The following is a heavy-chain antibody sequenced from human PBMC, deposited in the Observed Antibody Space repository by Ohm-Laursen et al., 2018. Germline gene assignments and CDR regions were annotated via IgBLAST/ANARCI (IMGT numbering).Heavy chain of an antibody. D-gene: IGHD2-21*02. CDR1: GFSVSSYD. J-gene: IGHJ4*02. CDR3: AHDERAGVTSSS. CDR2: MKHDGSLI. V-gene: IGHV3-7*01. Sequence: SLRLSCAASGFSVSSYDMKWVRQTPGKGLEWVANMKHDGSLINYVDSVRGRFTISRDNAKNAVYLQMDSLRLEDTAVYYCAHDERAGVTSSSWGQGTLVTVSS.